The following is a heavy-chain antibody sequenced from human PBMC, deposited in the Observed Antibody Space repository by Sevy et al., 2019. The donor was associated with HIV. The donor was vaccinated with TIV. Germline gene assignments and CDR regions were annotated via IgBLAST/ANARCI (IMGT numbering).Heavy chain of an antibody. D-gene: IGHD3-10*01. CDR1: GFTFRNYD. Sequence: GGSLRLSCAASGFTFRNYDMKWVRQAPGKGLEYVSSISSTSSYIYYADSVKGRFTISRDNAKNSLYLQMNSLRAEGTSVYYCAGDLITVVRGIIDYWGQGTLVTVSS. V-gene: IGHV3-21*01. J-gene: IGHJ4*02. CDR3: AGDLITVVRGIIDY. CDR2: ISSTSSYI.